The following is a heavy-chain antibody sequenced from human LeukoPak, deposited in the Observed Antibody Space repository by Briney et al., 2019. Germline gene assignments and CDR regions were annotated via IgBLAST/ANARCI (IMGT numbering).Heavy chain of an antibody. Sequence: GGSLRLSCAASGFTFSSYSMNWVRQAPGKGLEWVSYIGSTRSPTYYADSVKGRFTISRDNSKNTLYLQMNSLRAEDTAVYYCAKDLQDKVYCSSTSCYIGTWGQGTLVTVSS. D-gene: IGHD2-2*02. CDR1: GFTFSSYS. CDR3: AKDLQDKVYCSSTSCYIGT. CDR2: IGSTRSPT. V-gene: IGHV3-48*01. J-gene: IGHJ5*02.